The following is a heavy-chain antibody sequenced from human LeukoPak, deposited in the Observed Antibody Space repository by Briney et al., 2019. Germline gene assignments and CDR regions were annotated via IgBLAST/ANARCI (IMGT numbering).Heavy chain of an antibody. V-gene: IGHV1-46*01. J-gene: IGHJ6*02. Sequence: ASVKVSCKASGYTFTSYYMHWVQQAPGQGLEWMGIINPSGGSTSYAQKFQGRVTMTRDTSTSTVYMELSSLRSEDTAVYYCAAGDLNYYYGMDVWGQGTTVTVSS. CDR1: GYTFTSYY. CDR2: INPSGGST. CDR3: AAGDLNYYYGMDV.